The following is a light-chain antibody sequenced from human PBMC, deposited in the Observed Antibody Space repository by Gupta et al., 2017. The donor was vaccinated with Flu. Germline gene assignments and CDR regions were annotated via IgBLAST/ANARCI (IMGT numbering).Light chain of an antibody. CDR3: QHCLKSPYT. CDR2: GAT. J-gene: IGKJ5*01. V-gene: IGKV1-39*01. CDR1: QSIGSY. Sequence: DIQMTQSPSSVSASVGDTVTITCRASQSIGSYLSWNQQRPGTSPRLLISGATTLEGGAPSKFSGSVSGTEFTLTISDLQPEDMATYFCQHCLKSPYTFGQGTRLDI.